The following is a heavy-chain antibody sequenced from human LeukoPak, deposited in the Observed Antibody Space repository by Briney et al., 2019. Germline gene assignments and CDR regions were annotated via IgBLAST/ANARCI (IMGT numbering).Heavy chain of an antibody. CDR2: ITSSSSNYI. D-gene: IGHD4-17*01. Sequence: GGSLRLSCAASGFTFSNYNMNWVRQAPGKGLEWVSSITSSSSNYIYYADSVKGRFTISRDNAKNSLYLQMNSLRAEDTAVYYCARDDYGDYFWFDPWGQGTLVTVSS. V-gene: IGHV3-21*01. J-gene: IGHJ5*02. CDR3: ARDDYGDYFWFDP. CDR1: GFTFSNYN.